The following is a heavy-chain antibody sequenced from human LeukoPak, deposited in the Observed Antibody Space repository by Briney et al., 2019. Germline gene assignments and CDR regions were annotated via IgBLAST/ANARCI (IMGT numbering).Heavy chain of an antibody. J-gene: IGHJ5*02. Sequence: SETLSLTCAVYGGSFSSYYWSWIRQPPGKGLEWIGEINHSGSTNYNPSLKSRVTIYVYTYKNQFSLKLTSVTAADTAVYYCARVVVAAVNWFDPWGQGTLVIVSS. CDR1: GGSFSSYY. D-gene: IGHD2-15*01. CDR2: INHSGST. CDR3: ARVVVAAVNWFDP. V-gene: IGHV4-34*01.